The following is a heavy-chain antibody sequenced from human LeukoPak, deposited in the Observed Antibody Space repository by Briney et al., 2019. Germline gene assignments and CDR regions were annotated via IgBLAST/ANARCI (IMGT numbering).Heavy chain of an antibody. CDR3: ARAPYSSSWFDY. V-gene: IGHV4-59*01. Sequence: SETLSLTCTVSGGSISSYYWSWIRQPPGKGLEWIGYIYYSGSTNYNPSLKSRVTISVDTSKNQFSLKLSSVTAADTAVYYCARAPYSSSWFDYWGQGTLVTVSS. CDR1: GGSISSYY. CDR2: IYYSGST. D-gene: IGHD6-13*01. J-gene: IGHJ4*02.